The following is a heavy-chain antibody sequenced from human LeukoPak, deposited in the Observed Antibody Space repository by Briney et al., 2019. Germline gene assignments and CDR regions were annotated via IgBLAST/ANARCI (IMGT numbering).Heavy chain of an antibody. CDR3: ARRGYCSSTSCRRYWFDP. V-gene: IGHV4-34*01. D-gene: IGHD2-2*01. CDR2: INHSGST. Sequence: SETLSRTCAVYGGSFSGYYWSWIRQPPGKGLEWIGEINHSGSTNYNPSLKSRDTISVDTSKNQFSLKLSSVTAADTAVYYCARRGYCSSTSCRRYWFDPWGQGTLVTVSS. CDR1: GGSFSGYY. J-gene: IGHJ5*02.